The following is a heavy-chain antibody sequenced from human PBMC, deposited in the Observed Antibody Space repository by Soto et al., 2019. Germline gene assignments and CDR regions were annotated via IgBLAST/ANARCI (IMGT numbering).Heavy chain of an antibody. CDR3: ARLPVDTVTSLDY. Sequence: EVQLVESGGDLVQPGGFLRLSCATSGFTFSRYWMHWVRQVPGKGLVWVSRINSDGSSISYSDSVKGRFTISRDNAKTTLYLQMNSLRVEASAVYYCARLPVDTVTSLDYWGQGTLVTVSS. V-gene: IGHV3-74*01. CDR1: GFTFSRYW. CDR2: INSDGSSI. J-gene: IGHJ4*02. D-gene: IGHD5-18*01.